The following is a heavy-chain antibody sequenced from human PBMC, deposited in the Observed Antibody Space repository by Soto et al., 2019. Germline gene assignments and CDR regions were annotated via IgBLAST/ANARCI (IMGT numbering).Heavy chain of an antibody. CDR3: AKDQTRAVAVGVICFDP. Sequence: VQLLESGGGLLQPGGSLRLSCAASGFTFSSYAMTWVRQAPGKGLEWVSSISANGASTYYADSVKGRFSISRDNSRSPLFLQMNSLRADDTAIYDCAKDQTRAVAVGVICFDPWGQGTLVTVSS. D-gene: IGHD6-19*01. V-gene: IGHV3-23*01. J-gene: IGHJ5*02. CDR2: ISANGAST. CDR1: GFTFSSYA.